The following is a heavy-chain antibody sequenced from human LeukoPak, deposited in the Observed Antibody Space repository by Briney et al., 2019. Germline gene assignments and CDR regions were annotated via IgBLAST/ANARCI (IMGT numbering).Heavy chain of an antibody. CDR3: ARVEAETYYDSWSSYRAFDI. V-gene: IGHV4-61*02. CDR1: GGSVSSGGYY. Sequence: PSETLSLTCTVSGGSVSSGGYYWNWIRQPPGKGLEWIGRIYTSGSTNYNPSLKSRVTISVDTSKNQFSLTLSSVTAADTAVYYCARVEAETYYDSWSSYRAFDIWGQGRMVTVSS. CDR2: IYTSGST. D-gene: IGHD3-3*01. J-gene: IGHJ3*02.